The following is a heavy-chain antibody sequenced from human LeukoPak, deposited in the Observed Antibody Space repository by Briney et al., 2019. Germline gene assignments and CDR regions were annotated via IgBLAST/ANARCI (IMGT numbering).Heavy chain of an antibody. CDR1: GFSLSTSGMC. Sequence: SGPALVKPTQTLTLTCTFSGFSLSTSGMCVSWIRQPPGKALEWLARIDWDDDKYYSTSLKTRLTISKDTSKNQVVLTMTNMDPVDTATYYCARASYDSYYYYYMDVWGKGTTVTVSS. J-gene: IGHJ6*03. V-gene: IGHV2-70*11. CDR3: ARASYDSYYYYYMDV. D-gene: IGHD3-16*01. CDR2: IDWDDDK.